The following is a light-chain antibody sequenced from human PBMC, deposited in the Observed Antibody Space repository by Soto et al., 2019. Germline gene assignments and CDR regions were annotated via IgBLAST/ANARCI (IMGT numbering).Light chain of an antibody. CDR1: SSNIRAGYD. Sequence: QPVLTQPPSVSGAPGQRVTISCTGSSSNIRAGYDVHWYQQLPGTAPKLLIYGNSNRPSGVPDRFSGSKSGTSASLAITGLRAEDEADYYCQSYDSSLSGWVFGGGTKLTVL. J-gene: IGLJ3*02. V-gene: IGLV1-40*01. CDR2: GNS. CDR3: QSYDSSLSGWV.